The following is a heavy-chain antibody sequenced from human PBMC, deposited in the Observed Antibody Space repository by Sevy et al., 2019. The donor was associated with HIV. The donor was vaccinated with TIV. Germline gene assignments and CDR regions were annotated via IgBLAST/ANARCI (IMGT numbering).Heavy chain of an antibody. CDR1: GFTVSSNY. J-gene: IGHJ6*02. CDR2: IYSGGST. V-gene: IGHV3-53*01. CDR3: ARDGGWNFDYGMDV. D-gene: IGHD1-7*01. Sequence: GGSLRLSCAASGFTVSSNYMSWVRQAPGKGLEWVSVIYSGGSTYYADSMKGRFTISRDNSKNTLYLQMNSLRAEDTAVYYCARDGGWNFDYGMDVWGQGTTVTVS.